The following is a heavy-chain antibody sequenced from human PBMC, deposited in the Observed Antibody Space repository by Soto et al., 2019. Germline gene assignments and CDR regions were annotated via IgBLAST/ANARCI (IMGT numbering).Heavy chain of an antibody. D-gene: IGHD3-10*01. CDR2: IIPLLDVT. V-gene: IGHV1-69*08. CDR1: GGTFSTYT. J-gene: IGHJ4*02. CDR3: ARDSGTVGYDDS. Sequence: QVQLVQSGAEVKKPGSSVKVSCKASGGTFSTYTINWVRQAPGQGLEWMGRIIPLLDVTNNAQRFQGRVTITEDKSTSTVYMELTSLTSQDTAVYSCARDSGTVGYDDSWGQGTLVTVSS.